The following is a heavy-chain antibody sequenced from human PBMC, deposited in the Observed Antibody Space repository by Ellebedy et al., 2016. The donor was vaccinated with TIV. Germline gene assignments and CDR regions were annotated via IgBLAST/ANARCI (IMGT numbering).Heavy chain of an antibody. D-gene: IGHD4-17*01. V-gene: IGHV3-66*01. Sequence: GESLKISCAASGLTVSTNYMSWVRQAPGKGLEWVSVINRGGITDYADSVKGRFTISRDNFKNTLFLQMNSLRADDTAVYYCVSTPGPTEGRDYWGQGNLVTVSS. J-gene: IGHJ4*02. CDR2: INRGGIT. CDR1: GLTVSTNY. CDR3: VSTPGPTEGRDY.